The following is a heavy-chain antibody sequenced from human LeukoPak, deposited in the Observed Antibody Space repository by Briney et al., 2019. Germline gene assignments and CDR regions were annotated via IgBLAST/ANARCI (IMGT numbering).Heavy chain of an antibody. CDR2: ISGSGGST. D-gene: IGHD3-3*01. Sequence: GGSLRLSCAASRFIFSSYAMSWVRQAPGKGLEWVSAISGSGGSTYYADSVKGRFTISRDNSKNTLYLQMHSLRAEDTAVYYCAKDWLGTISILGVVTHHFDDWGQGTLVTVSS. J-gene: IGHJ4*02. CDR3: AKDWLGTISILGVVTHHFDD. V-gene: IGHV3-23*01. CDR1: RFIFSSYA.